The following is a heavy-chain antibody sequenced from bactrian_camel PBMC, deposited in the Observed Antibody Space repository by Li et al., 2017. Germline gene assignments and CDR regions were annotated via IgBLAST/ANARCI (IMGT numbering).Heavy chain of an antibody. CDR2: IYSDSSNR. Sequence: HVQLVESGGDLVQQGGSLRLSCAASGFTFSNYWMYWVRQAPGKGLEWVSGIYSDSSNRNYANSVKGRFTISQDNTKNTLYLQVNSLKTEDTAVYYCATVGLAYWGQGTQVTVS. J-gene: IGHJ4*01. D-gene: IGHD1*01. CDR3: ATVGLAY. CDR1: GFTFSNYW. V-gene: IGHV3S6*01.